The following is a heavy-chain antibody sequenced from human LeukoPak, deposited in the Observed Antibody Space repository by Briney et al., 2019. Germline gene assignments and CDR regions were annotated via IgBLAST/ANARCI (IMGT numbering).Heavy chain of an antibody. Sequence: ASVKVSCKASGYTFTSYDINWVRQATGQGLEWMGWMNPNSGNTGYAQKFQGRVTITRNTSISTAYMELSRLRSDDTAVYYCARQQLVRYYWFDPWGQGTLVTVSS. CDR2: MNPNSGNT. D-gene: IGHD6-13*01. J-gene: IGHJ5*02. CDR1: GYTFTSYD. V-gene: IGHV1-8*03. CDR3: ARQQLVRYYWFDP.